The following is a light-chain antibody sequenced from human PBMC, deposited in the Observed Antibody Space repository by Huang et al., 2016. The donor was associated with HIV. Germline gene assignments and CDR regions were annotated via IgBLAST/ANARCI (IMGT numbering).Light chain of an antibody. Sequence: IVMTQSPATLSVSPGERATLSCRASQIISINLAWYQQKPGQPPRLLVYGASTRATGVPARFNGGGSGTEFTLDSSSLQSEDFGAYYCQQYDNWPLTFGGGTKVEV. CDR1: QIISIN. CDR2: GAS. V-gene: IGKV3-15*01. J-gene: IGKJ4*01. CDR3: QQYDNWPLT.